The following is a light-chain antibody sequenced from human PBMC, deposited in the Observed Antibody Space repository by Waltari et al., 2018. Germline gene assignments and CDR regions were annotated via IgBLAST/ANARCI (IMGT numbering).Light chain of an antibody. V-gene: IGLV2-14*01. Sequence: QSALTQPASVSGSPGQSITISCTGTSSDVGGYNFVSCYQQHPGKAPKPIIAEVSNRPPGVSGRFSGSKSGTTASLTICGLQAEDEADYHCCSYTSSSTWVFGGGTELTVL. CDR1: SSDVGGYNF. J-gene: IGLJ3*02. CDR2: EVS. CDR3: CSYTSSSTWV.